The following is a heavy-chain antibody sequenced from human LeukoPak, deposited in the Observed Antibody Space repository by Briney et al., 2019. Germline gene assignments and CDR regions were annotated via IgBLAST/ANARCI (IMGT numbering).Heavy chain of an antibody. J-gene: IGHJ6*02. CDR1: GFTFSSYA. CDR3: APPRSSSDYYYYGMDV. V-gene: IGHV3-23*01. CDR2: ISGSGGST. D-gene: IGHD6-6*01. Sequence: GGSLRLSCAASGFTFSSYAMSWVRQAPGKGLEWVSAISGSGGSTYYADSVKGRFTISRDNSKNTLYLQMNSLRAEDTAVYYCAPPRSSSDYYYYGMDVWGQGTTVTVSS.